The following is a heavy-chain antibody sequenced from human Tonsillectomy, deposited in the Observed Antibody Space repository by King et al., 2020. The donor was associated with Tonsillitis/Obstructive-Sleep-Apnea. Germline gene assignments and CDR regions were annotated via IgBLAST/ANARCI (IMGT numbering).Heavy chain of an antibody. V-gene: IGHV3-64D*06. D-gene: IGHD3-10*01. CDR1: GFTFSSYA. CDR3: VKGALLWFGELLYFDY. J-gene: IGHJ4*02. Sequence: QLVQSGGGLVQPGGSLRLSCSASGFTFSSYAMHWVRQAPGKGLEYVSAISSNGGSTYYADSVKGRFTISRDNSKNTLYLQMSSLRAEDTAVYYCVKGALLWFGELLYFDYWGQGTLVTVSS. CDR2: ISSNGGST.